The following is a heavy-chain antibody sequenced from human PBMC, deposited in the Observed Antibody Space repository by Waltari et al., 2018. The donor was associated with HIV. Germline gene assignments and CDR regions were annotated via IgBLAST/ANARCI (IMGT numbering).Heavy chain of an antibody. J-gene: IGHJ3*01. CDR1: GFIFTAFA. V-gene: IGHV3-23*01. D-gene: IGHD3-10*01. CDR3: VKDSGRAADVFDL. CDR2: IRGGGET. Sequence: HLLEYGGGLVEPGGSLRLPCAASGFIFTAFAMDWVRQAPGKGLEWVSAIRGGGETFYADSVKGRFTISRDNSKNTLYLQMNSLRADDAAVYYCVKDSGRAADVFDLWGQGTMVTVSS.